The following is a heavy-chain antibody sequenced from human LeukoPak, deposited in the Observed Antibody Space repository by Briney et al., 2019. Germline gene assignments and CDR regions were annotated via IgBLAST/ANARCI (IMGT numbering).Heavy chain of an antibody. CDR1: GGSISSYY. V-gene: IGHV4-4*07. CDR3: ARVSLENVFSYNWFDP. CDR2: IYTSGST. J-gene: IGHJ5*02. Sequence: SETLSLTCPVSGGSISSYYWSWIRQPAGKGLEWIGRIYTSGSTNYNPSLKSRVTMSVDTSKNQFSLKLSSVTAADTAVYYCARVSLENVFSYNWFDPWGQGTLVTVSS. D-gene: IGHD3-16*01.